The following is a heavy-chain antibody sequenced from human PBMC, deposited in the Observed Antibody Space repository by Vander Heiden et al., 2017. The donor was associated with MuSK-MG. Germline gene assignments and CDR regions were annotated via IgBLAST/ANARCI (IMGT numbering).Heavy chain of an antibody. CDR3: ARKGVVGPTRQFDY. D-gene: IGHD1-26*01. Sequence: QVQLVESGGGVVQPGRSLRLSCTASGFTFSRHAMHWVRQAPGKGLEWVGFIPYDGNNKFFVVSVKGRFTISRDNSKDTLHLQVNRLIVKATAVYYCARKGVVGPTRQFDY. V-gene: IGHV3-30*04. J-gene: IGHJ4*01. CDR2: IPYDGNNK. CDR1: GFTFSRHA.